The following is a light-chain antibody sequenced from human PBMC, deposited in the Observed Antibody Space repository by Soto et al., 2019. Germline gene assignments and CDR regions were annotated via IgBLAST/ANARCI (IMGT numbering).Light chain of an antibody. CDR3: HYYDDSPPFP. CDR2: RTS. Sequence: EIVLTQSPGTLSLSPGERATLSCRASQSVNSWFLAWYQQKPDQAPRLLIDRTSNSATGIPDRFSGSGSGTDFTLTISRLEPEDYSVYYCHYYDDSPPFPFGPGTKVEIK. CDR1: QSVNSWF. J-gene: IGKJ3*01. V-gene: IGKV3-20*01.